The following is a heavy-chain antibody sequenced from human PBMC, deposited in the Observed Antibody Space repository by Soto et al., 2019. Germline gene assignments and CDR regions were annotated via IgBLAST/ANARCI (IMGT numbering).Heavy chain of an antibody. J-gene: IGHJ4*02. CDR2: ISGSGGST. CDR3: AKDPYGGIRGLYYFDY. CDR1: GFTFSSYA. V-gene: IGHV3-23*01. Sequence: HPGGSLRLSCAASGFTFSSYAMSWVRQAPGKGLEWVSAISGSGGSTYYADSVKGRFTISRDNSKNTLYLQMNSLRAEDTAVYYCAKDPYGGIRGLYYFDYWGQGTLVTVSS. D-gene: IGHD1-20*01.